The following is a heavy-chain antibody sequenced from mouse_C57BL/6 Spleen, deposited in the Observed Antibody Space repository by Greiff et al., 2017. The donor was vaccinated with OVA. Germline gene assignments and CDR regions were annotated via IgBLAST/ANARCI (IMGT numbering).Heavy chain of an antibody. J-gene: IGHJ3*01. V-gene: IGHV1-26*01. CDR2: INPNNGGT. D-gene: IGHD2-1*01. Sequence: VQLKQSGPELVKPGASVKISCKASGYTFTDYYMNWVKQSHGKSLEWIGDINPNNGGTSYNQKFKGKATLTVDKSSSTAYMELRSLTSEDSAVYYCALYYGNYGFAYWGQGTLVTVSA. CDR1: GYTFTDYY. CDR3: ALYYGNYGFAY.